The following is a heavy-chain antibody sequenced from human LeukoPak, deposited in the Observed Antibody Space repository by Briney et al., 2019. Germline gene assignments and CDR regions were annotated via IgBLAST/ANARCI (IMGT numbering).Heavy chain of an antibody. CDR3: ARDYVGHDYGDHGESDY. D-gene: IGHD4-17*01. Sequence: GASVKVSCKASGYTLTSYGISWVRQAPGQGLEWMGWISAYNGNTNYAQKLQGRVTMTTDTSTSTAYMELRSLRSDDTAVYYCARDYVGHDYGDHGESDYWGQGTLVTVSS. J-gene: IGHJ4*02. CDR2: ISAYNGNT. CDR1: GYTLTSYG. V-gene: IGHV1-18*01.